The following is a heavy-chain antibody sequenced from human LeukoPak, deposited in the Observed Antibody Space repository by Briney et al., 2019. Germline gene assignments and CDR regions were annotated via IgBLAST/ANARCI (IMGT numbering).Heavy chain of an antibody. J-gene: IGHJ5*02. Sequence: SETLPLTYHVYGGSFSGYYWSWLRQPPGKGLEWLGEINHSGSTNYHQSLTSRVTISVDTSKNQFSLKLSSVTAADTALYYCARGPLWSGELLYSWGQGTLVTVSS. D-gene: IGHD3-10*01. CDR1: GGSFSGYY. CDR2: INHSGST. CDR3: ARGPLWSGELLYS. V-gene: IGHV4-34*01.